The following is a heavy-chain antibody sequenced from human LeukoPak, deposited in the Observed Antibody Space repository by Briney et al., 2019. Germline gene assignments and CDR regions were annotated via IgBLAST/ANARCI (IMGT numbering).Heavy chain of an antibody. J-gene: IGHJ6*03. CDR1: GGSISSSSYY. CDR3: ARAFSGWLRFKNYYYYYMDV. D-gene: IGHD3-22*01. Sequence: SETLSLTCTVSGGSISSSSYYWGWIRQPPGKGLEWIGSIYYSGSTYYNPSLKSRVTISVDTSKNQFSLKLSSVTAADTAVYYCARAFSGWLRFKNYYYYYMDVWGKGTTVTVSS. V-gene: IGHV4-39*07. CDR2: IYYSGST.